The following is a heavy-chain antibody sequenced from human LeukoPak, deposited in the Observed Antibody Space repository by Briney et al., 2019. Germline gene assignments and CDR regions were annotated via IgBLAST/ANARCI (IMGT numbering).Heavy chain of an antibody. CDR2: ISGSSNVI. V-gene: IGHV3-48*01. J-gene: IGHJ6*03. Sequence: GGSLRLSCAASGFTFSTHTMAWVRQAPGKGLEWLSYISGSSNVIYYADSVKGRFTISRDNAKDSLYLQMDSLKAEDTAVYYCARGLYYMDVWGKGTTVTVSS. CDR1: GFTFSTHT. CDR3: ARGLYYMDV.